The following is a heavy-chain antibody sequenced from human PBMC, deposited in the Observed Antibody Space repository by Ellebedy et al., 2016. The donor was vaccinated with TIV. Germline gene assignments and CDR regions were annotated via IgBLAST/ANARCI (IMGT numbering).Heavy chain of an antibody. CDR3: ARGPARPGYYYYGMDV. CDR1: GGSISSGDYY. J-gene: IGHJ6*02. V-gene: IGHV4-30-4*08. D-gene: IGHD2-2*01. Sequence: LRLSXTVSGGSISSGDYYWCWIRQPPGKGLEWIGYIYYSGSTYYNPSLKSRVTISVDTSKNQFSLKLSSVTAADMAVHYCARGPARPGYYYYGMDVWGQGTTVTVSS. CDR2: IYYSGST.